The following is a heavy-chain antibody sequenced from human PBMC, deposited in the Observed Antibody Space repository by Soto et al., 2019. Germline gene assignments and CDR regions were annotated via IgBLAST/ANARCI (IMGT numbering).Heavy chain of an antibody. CDR1: GFTFGVYY. CDR3: ARSFSDFKWLAFDY. V-gene: IGHV3-11*01. Sequence: GGSLRLSCAASGFTFGVYYMSWIRKAPGKGLEWVSYISSSGSTIYYADSVKGRFTISRDNAKNSLYLQMNSLRAEDTAVYYCARSFSDFKWLAFDYWGQGTLVTVSS. J-gene: IGHJ4*02. CDR2: ISSSGSTI. D-gene: IGHD3-22*01.